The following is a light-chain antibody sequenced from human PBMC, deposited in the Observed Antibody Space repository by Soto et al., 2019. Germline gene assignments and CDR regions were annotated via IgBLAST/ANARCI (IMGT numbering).Light chain of an antibody. CDR1: QSIISDS. Sequence: EIVLTQSPGTLSFSPGERATLSCRASQSIISDSLAWYQQKPGQAPRLLISGASSRATGIPDRFSGSGSGTYFTLTISSLEPEDFAVYYCHQRKSWPRTFGQGTKVDIK. V-gene: IGKV3D-20*02. CDR3: HQRKSWPRT. J-gene: IGKJ1*01. CDR2: GAS.